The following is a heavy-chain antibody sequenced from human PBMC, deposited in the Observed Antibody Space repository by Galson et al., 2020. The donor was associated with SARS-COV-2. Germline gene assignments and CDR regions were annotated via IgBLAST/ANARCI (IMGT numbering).Heavy chain of an antibody. D-gene: IGHD1-26*01. CDR3: ASEVFESYHFDY. J-gene: IGHJ4*02. CDR2: IRPSGGST. V-gene: IGHV1-46*01. Sequence: GESLKISCKASGYTFSSHYIHWVRQAPGQGLEWMGIIRPSGGSTSYIKKFQGRVTMTRDTSTSTVYMELSSLRSEDTALYFCASEVFESYHFDYWGQGSLVTVSS. CDR1: GYTFSSHY.